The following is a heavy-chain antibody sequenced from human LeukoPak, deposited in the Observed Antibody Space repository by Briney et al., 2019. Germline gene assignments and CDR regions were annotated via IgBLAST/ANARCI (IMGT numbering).Heavy chain of an antibody. CDR2: IYYSGST. V-gene: IGHV4-31*03. J-gene: IGHJ4*02. D-gene: IGHD4-17*01. CDR3: ARCGKDGDYVQN. CDR1: GGSISSGGYY. Sequence: NPSETLSLTCTVSGGSISSGGYYWSWIRQHPGKGLEWIGYIYYSGSTYYNPSLKSRVTISVDTSKNQFSLKLSSVTAADTAAYYCARCGKDGDYVQNWGQGTLVTVSS.